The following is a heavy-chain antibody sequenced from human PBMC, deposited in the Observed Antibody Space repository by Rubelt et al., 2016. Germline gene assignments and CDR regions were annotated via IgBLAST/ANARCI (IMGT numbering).Heavy chain of an antibody. CDR3: ARLTMIVVPQSPHFDY. CDR2: IDPSDSYT. J-gene: IGHJ4*02. V-gene: IGHV5-10-1*01. D-gene: IGHD3-22*01. Sequence: PGKGLEWMGRIDPSDSYTNYSPSFQGHVTISADKSISTAYLQWSSLKASDTAMYYCARLTMIVVPQSPHFDYWGQGTLVTVSS.